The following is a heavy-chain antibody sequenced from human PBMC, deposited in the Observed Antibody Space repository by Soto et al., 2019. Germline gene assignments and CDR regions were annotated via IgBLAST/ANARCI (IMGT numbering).Heavy chain of an antibody. D-gene: IGHD2-15*01. CDR2: ISFDGKNE. CDR1: GFNFNDYA. Sequence: QVHLVESGGGGVQPGRSKRLSCVVSGFNFNDYAIHWVRQAPGKGLEWVAVISFDGKNEFYGVSVKGRFTISRDRSKTAVYLQMNSLRAEDTAVYYCARDHWDCSGGGCNPHQLNFFAMDVWGQGTTVTVSS. CDR3: ARDHWDCSGGGCNPHQLNFFAMDV. J-gene: IGHJ6*02. V-gene: IGHV3-30*04.